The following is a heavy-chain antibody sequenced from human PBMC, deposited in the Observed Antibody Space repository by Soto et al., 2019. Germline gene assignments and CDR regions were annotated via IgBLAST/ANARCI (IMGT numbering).Heavy chain of an antibody. D-gene: IGHD6-19*01. CDR1: GDSVSSDSAA. V-gene: IGHV6-1*01. J-gene: IGHJ6*02. CDR3: ARSRVFIAVNNMANYYYYYAMDV. Sequence: SQTLSLTCAISGDSVSSDSAAWNWIRQSPSRGLEWLGRTYYRSKWYDDYAVSVDGRITINPDTSENHFSLQLNSVTPEDTAVYYCARSRVFIAVNNMANYYYYYAMDVWGQGTTVTVSS. CDR2: TYYRSKWYD.